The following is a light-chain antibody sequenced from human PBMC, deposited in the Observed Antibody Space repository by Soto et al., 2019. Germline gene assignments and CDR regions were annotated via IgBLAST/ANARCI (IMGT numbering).Light chain of an antibody. Sequence: EIVLTQSPCTLSLSPGERVTLSCRASQSVSSSYLAWYQQKPGQAPRLLIYGASSRATGIPDRFSGSGSGSDFTLTISRLQPEDFAVYYCQQFGNSPYTFGQGTRLEIK. CDR2: GAS. CDR1: QSVSSSY. V-gene: IGKV3-20*01. J-gene: IGKJ2*01. CDR3: QQFGNSPYT.